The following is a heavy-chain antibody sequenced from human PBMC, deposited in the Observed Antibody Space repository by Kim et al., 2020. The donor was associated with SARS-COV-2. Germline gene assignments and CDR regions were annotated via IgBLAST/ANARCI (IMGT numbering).Heavy chain of an antibody. J-gene: IGHJ6*02. CDR1: GFTFSSYG. V-gene: IGHV3-33*01. Sequence: GGSLRLSCAASGFTFSSYGMHWVRQAPGKGLEWVAVIWYDGSNKYYADSVKGRFTISRDNSKNTLYLQMNSLRAEDTAVYYCAREYYYDSSGYYQPPYYYYGMDVWGQGTTVTVSS. D-gene: IGHD3-22*01. CDR2: IWYDGSNK. CDR3: AREYYYDSSGYYQPPYYYYGMDV.